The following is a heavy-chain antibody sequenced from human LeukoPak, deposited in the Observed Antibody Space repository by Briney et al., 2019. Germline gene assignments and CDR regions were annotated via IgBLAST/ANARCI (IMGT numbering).Heavy chain of an antibody. CDR1: GYTFTSYA. V-gene: IGHV1-3*01. Sequence: ASVKVSCKASGYTFTSYAMHWVRQAPGQRLEWMGWINAGNGNTKYSQKFQGRVTITADKSTSTAYMELSSLGSEDTAVYYCARDGSIAAAGKGAFDIWGQGTMVTVSS. J-gene: IGHJ3*02. CDR2: INAGNGNT. D-gene: IGHD6-13*01. CDR3: ARDGSIAAAGKGAFDI.